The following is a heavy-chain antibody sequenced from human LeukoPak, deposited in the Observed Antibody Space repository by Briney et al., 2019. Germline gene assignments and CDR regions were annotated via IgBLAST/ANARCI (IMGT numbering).Heavy chain of an antibody. J-gene: IGHJ4*02. CDR1: GFTFSRYW. CDR3: AKDLSGAHDY. V-gene: IGHV3-74*01. Sequence: GGSLRLSCAASGFTFSRYWMHWVRQAPGKGLVWVSRLNTDESWTNYADSVKGRFTISRDNAKNTLYLQMNSLRVEDTAVYYCAKDLSGAHDYWGQGTVVTVSS. CDR2: LNTDESWT. D-gene: IGHD2-15*01.